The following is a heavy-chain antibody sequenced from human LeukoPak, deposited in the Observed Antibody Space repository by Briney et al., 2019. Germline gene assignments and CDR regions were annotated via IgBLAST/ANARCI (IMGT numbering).Heavy chain of an antibody. CDR3: ARRAGAYSHPYDY. J-gene: IGHJ4*02. CDR2: VSESGVGT. D-gene: IGHD4/OR15-4a*01. V-gene: IGHV3-23*01. Sequence: GGSLRLSCVASGFTFSTYVMGWVRQVPGKGLDWVSSVSESGVGTYYADSVKGRFTISRDNSKDTLSLQMNSLRAEDTAVYYCARRAGAYSHPYDYWGQGTLVTVSS. CDR1: GFTFSTYV.